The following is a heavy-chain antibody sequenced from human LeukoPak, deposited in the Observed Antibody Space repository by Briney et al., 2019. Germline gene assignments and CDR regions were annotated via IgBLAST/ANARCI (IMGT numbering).Heavy chain of an antibody. V-gene: IGHV5-51*01. J-gene: IGHJ4*02. CDR3: ATGPVGALNYFDY. CDR1: GYSFTSYW. Sequence: GESLKISCKGSGYSFTSYWIGWVRQMPGKGLEWMGIVYPGDSDTRYSPSFQGQVTISADKSISTAYLQWSSLRSEDTAVYYCATGPVGALNYFDYWGQGTLVTVSS. CDR2: VYPGDSDT. D-gene: IGHD1-26*01.